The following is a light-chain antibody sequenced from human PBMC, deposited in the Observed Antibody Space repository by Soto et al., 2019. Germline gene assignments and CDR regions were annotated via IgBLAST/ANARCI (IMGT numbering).Light chain of an antibody. V-gene: IGKV3-11*01. J-gene: IGKJ4*01. CDR1: QSVSSY. CDR2: DAS. CDR3: QQRSNWPLT. Sequence: EIVLTQSPATLSLSPGERATLSCMASQSVSSYLAWYQQKPGQAPRLLIYDASNRATGIPARFSGSGSGTDFTLTISSLEPEEFAVYYCQQRSNWPLTFGGGTKVEIK.